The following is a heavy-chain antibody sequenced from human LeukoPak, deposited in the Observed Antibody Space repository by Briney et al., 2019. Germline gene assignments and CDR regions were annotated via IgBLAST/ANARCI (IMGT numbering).Heavy chain of an antibody. D-gene: IGHD3-10*01. Sequence: GGSLRLSCAASGFTVSSNYMTWVRQAPGKGLEWVSVIYSDGSIYYADSVKGRFTISRDNSKNTLYLQMNSLRAEDTAVYYCARPNYYGSDLDYWGQGTLVTVSS. CDR3: ARPNYYGSDLDY. V-gene: IGHV3-53*01. J-gene: IGHJ4*02. CDR1: GFTVSSNY. CDR2: IYSDGSI.